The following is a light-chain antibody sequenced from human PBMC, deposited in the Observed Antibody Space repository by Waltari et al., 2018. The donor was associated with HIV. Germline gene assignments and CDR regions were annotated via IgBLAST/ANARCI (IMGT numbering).Light chain of an antibody. CDR3: SSDAGSNALI. CDR2: EIT. J-gene: IGLJ2*01. CDR1: SSNVGAYNY. V-gene: IGLV2-8*01. Sequence: QSALTQPPSASGSPGHSVTISCTGTSSNVGAYNYVSWYQQHPGKAPKLIIYEITKRPAGVPDRFSASKAGNPASLTVAGLPTDEEADYYCSSDAGSNALIFGGGTNLIVL.